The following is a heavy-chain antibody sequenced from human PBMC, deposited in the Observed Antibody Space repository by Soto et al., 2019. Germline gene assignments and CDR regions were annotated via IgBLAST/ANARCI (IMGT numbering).Heavy chain of an antibody. CDR3: ARSPYYYDRSGPRRGQRVNWFDP. CDR1: GYTFTSYA. D-gene: IGHD3-22*01. V-gene: IGHV1-3*01. CDR2: INAGNGNT. Sequence: ASVKVSCKASGYTFTSYAMHWVRQAPGQRLEWMGWINAGNGNTKYSQKFQGRVTITRDTSASTAYMELSSLRSEDTAVYYCARSPYYYDRSGPRRGQRVNWFDPWGQGXLVTVSS. J-gene: IGHJ5*02.